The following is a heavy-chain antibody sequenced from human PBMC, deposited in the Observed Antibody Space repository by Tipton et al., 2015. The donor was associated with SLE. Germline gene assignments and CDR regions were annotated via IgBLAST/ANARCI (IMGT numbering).Heavy chain of an antibody. CDR1: GGSISSGGYY. CDR2: INHSGST. CDR3: ARGLRWFDP. V-gene: IGHV4-31*03. Sequence: TLSLTCTVSGGSISSGGYYWSWIRQPPGKGLESIGEINHSGSTNYNPSLKSRVTISVDTSKNQFSLKLSSVTAADTAVYYCARGLRWFDPWGQGTLVTVSS. J-gene: IGHJ5*02.